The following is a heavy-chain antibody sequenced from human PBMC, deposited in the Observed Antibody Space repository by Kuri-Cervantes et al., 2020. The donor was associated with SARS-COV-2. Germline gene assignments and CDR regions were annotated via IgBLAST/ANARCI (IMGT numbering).Heavy chain of an antibody. Sequence: SETLSLTCTVSGGTISSHYWCWIRQPPGKGLEWIGYIYYSGSTNYNPSLKSRVTISVDTSKNQFSLKLSYVTAADTAVYYCARVDVGVPAAILYYYYYYMDVWGKGTTVTVSS. J-gene: IGHJ6*03. CDR3: ARVDVGVPAAILYYYYYYMDV. D-gene: IGHD2-2*02. CDR1: GGTISSHY. V-gene: IGHV4-59*11. CDR2: IYYSGST.